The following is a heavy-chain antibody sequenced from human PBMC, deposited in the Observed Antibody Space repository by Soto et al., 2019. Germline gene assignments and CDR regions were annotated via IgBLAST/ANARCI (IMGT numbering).Heavy chain of an antibody. J-gene: IGHJ4*02. CDR3: ARGPLGRLVNGYSSSWTHDY. CDR1: GYTFTSYG. V-gene: IGHV1-18*04. Sequence: QVQVAQSGAEVRKPGASVKVSCKASGYTFTSYGISWVRQAPGQGLEWMGWISAYNGNTNYAQKLQGRVTMTRDTSTSTGYMELRSLRSDDTAVYYCARGPLGRLVNGYSSSWTHDYWDQGTLVTVSS. D-gene: IGHD6-13*01. CDR2: ISAYNGNT.